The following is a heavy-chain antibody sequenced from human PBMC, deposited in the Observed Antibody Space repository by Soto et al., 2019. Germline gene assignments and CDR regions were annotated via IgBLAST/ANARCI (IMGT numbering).Heavy chain of an antibody. CDR1: GGTFNTYA. Sequence: QVQLVQSGAEMKKPGSSVKVSCQSSGGTFNTYAMNWVRQAPGQGPALMGDISPMFGEANYAPKFQGRVTITADESTGTSYMQLSSLTSEDTALYFCAREVQVHTPAFVYWGQGTLVTVSS. J-gene: IGHJ4*02. CDR3: AREVQVHTPAFVY. CDR2: ISPMFGEA. V-gene: IGHV1-69*19. D-gene: IGHD3-10*01.